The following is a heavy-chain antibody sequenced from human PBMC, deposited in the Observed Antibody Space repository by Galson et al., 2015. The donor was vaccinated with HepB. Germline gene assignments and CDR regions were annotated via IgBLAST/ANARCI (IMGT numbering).Heavy chain of an antibody. Sequence: TLSLTCTVSGGSISSGGYYWSWIRQHPGKGLEWIGYIYYSGSTYYNPSLKSRVTISVDTSKNQFSLKLSSVTAADTAVYYCAALLYDFWSGYKFDPWGQGTLVNVSS. CDR2: IYYSGST. D-gene: IGHD3-3*01. CDR1: GGSISSGGYY. CDR3: AALLYDFWSGYKFDP. J-gene: IGHJ5*02. V-gene: IGHV4-31*03.